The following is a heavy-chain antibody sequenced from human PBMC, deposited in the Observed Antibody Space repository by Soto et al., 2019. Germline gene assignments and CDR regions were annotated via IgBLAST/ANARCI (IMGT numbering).Heavy chain of an antibody. V-gene: IGHV4-38-2*02. D-gene: IGHD4-4*01. Sequence: KPSETLSLTCTVSGYSISNGYYWAWIRQSPGKGLEWIGSVYQTVSTYYNPSLESRVTILVDIAKNHFSLRLNSVTAADTAVYFCAREKGHSNPFDFWGPGMLVTVS. CDR2: VYQTVST. J-gene: IGHJ4*02. CDR1: GYSISNGYY. CDR3: AREKGHSNPFDF.